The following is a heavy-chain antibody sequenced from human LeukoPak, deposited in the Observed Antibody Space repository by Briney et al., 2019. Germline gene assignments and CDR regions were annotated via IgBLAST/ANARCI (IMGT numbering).Heavy chain of an antibody. Sequence: PGGSLRLSCVASGFTFSTYTMNWIRQAPGKGLEWVSAIGGRDGSTYYADSVKGRFTISRDNSKNTLYVQMNSLRAEDTAVYYCAKGHYYGSGSLDYWGQGTLVTVSS. J-gene: IGHJ4*02. V-gene: IGHV3-23*01. CDR2: IGGRDGST. CDR3: AKGHYYGSGSLDY. D-gene: IGHD3-10*01. CDR1: GFTFSTYT.